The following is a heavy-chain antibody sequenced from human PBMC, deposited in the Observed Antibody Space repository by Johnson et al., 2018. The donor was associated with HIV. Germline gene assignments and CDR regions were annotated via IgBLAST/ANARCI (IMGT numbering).Heavy chain of an antibody. CDR1: TFSVSSNS. J-gene: IGHJ3*02. CDR2: IYSGGDT. Sequence: MLLVESGGGLVRPGGSLRLSCAPSTFSVSSNSMTWVRQAPGKGLEWFSVIYSGGDTYYADSVKGRFTISRDNSKNTLYLQMNSLRAEDTAVYYCASWGVGSSWNHDAFDIWGQGTMVTVSS. D-gene: IGHD6-13*01. V-gene: IGHV3-66*02. CDR3: ASWGVGSSWNHDAFDI.